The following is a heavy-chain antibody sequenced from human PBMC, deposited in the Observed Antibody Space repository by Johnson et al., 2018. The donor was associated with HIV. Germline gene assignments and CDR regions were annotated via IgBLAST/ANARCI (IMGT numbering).Heavy chain of an antibody. V-gene: IGHV3-66*02. CDR3: ARGTEGDGAFDI. J-gene: IGHJ3*02. Sequence: VQLVESGGGLVQPGGSLRLSCAASGFTVRSNYMSWVRQAPGKGLAWVSVIYSGGSTYYADSVQGRFSISRDNSKNTLYFQMNSLRAEDTAVYYCARGTEGDGAFDIWGQGTMVTVSS. D-gene: IGHD1-1*01. CDR2: IYSGGST. CDR1: GFTVRSNY.